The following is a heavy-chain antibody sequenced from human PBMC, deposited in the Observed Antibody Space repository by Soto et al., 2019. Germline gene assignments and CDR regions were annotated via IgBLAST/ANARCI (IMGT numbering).Heavy chain of an antibody. V-gene: IGHV3-30*03. CDR1: GFTFSIYG. J-gene: IGHJ6*02. D-gene: IGHD2-15*01. CDR2: TSFDGSKN. CDR3: AIQPGGNPDYYGMDV. Sequence: QLVESGGGVVQPGKSLRLSCAASGFTFSIYGMYWVRQAPGKGLEWVAATSFDGSKNSYADSVKGRFSISRDNSKSTLYLQVNSLRAEDTAVYWCAIQPGGNPDYYGMDVWGQGTTVTVSS.